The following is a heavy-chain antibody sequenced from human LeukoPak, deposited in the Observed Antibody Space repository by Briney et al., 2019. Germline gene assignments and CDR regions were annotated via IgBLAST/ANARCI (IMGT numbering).Heavy chain of an antibody. J-gene: IGHJ3*02. CDR3: ARDFPLPPAYDAFDI. V-gene: IGHV1-18*01. CDR1: GYTFTIYG. Sequence: ASVKVSCKASGYTFTIYGISWVRQAPGQGREWMGWISAYNGNTNYAQKLQGRVTMTTDTSTSTAYMEVRSLGLGDTAVYYCARDFPLPPAYDAFDICGQGTLVTVSS. CDR2: ISAYNGNT. D-gene: IGHD2-21*01.